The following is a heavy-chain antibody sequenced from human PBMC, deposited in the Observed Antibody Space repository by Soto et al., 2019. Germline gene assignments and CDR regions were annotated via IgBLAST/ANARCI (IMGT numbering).Heavy chain of an antibody. V-gene: IGHV3-9*01. Sequence: HPGGSLRLSCAASGFTFDDYAMHWVRQAPGKGLEWVSGISWNSGSIGYADSVKGRFTISRDNAKNSLYLQMNSLRAEDTALYYCAKDISYRPVQESYGDYAFDYWGQGTLVTVSS. J-gene: IGHJ4*02. CDR1: GFTFDDYA. CDR3: AKDISYRPVQESYGDYAFDY. CDR2: ISWNSGSI. D-gene: IGHD4-17*01.